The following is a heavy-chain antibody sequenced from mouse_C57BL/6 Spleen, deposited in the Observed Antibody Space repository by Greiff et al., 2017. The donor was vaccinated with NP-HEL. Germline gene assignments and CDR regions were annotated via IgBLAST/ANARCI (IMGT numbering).Heavy chain of an antibody. CDR1: GYSITSGYD. Sequence: EVQRVESGPGMVKPSQSLSLTCTVTGYSITSGYDWHWIRHFPGNKLEWMGYISYSGSTNYNPSIKSRTSITHDTSKNHFFLKMNSVTTEDAAKYYCARAYYDSMDYWGQGTSVTVSS. V-gene: IGHV3-1*01. CDR3: ARAYYDSMDY. J-gene: IGHJ4*01. D-gene: IGHD1-1*01. CDR2: ISYSGST.